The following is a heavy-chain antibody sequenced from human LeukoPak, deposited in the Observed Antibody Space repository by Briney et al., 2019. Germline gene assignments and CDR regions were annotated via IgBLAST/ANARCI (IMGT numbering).Heavy chain of an antibody. CDR3: AKTVSGSHSYQGGDY. CDR2: ISGSGGNT. CDR1: GFTFSSYA. Sequence: GGSLRLSCAASGFTFSSYAMSWVRQAPGKGLEWVSAISGSGGNTYYADSVKGRFTMSRDNSKNTLYLQMNSLRAEDTAVYFCAKTVSGSHSYQGGDYWGQGTLVTVSA. J-gene: IGHJ4*02. V-gene: IGHV3-23*01. D-gene: IGHD3-16*02.